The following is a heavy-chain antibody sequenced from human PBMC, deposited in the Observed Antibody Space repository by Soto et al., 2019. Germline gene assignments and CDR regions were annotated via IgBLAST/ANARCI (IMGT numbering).Heavy chain of an antibody. J-gene: IGHJ6*02. CDR2: INHSGST. V-gene: IGHV4-34*01. CDR3: ARVYKGGTQNKNYYYGMDV. Sequence: QVQLQQWGAGLLKPSETLSLTCAVYGGSFSGYYWSWIRQPPGKGLEWIGEINHSGSTNYNPSLKSRVTISVVTSKNQFSLKLSSVTAADTAVYYCARVYKGGTQNKNYYYGMDVWGQGTTVTVSS. D-gene: IGHD1-1*01. CDR1: GGSFSGYY.